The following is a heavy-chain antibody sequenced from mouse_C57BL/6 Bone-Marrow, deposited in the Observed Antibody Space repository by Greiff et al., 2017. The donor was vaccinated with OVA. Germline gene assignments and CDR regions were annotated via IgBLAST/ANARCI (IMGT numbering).Heavy chain of an antibody. CDR1: GYSITSGYY. CDR3: ARDDYVWFAY. V-gene: IGHV3-6*01. CDR2: ISYDGSN. J-gene: IGHJ3*01. D-gene: IGHD2-4*01. Sequence: EVKVEESGPGLVKPSQSLSLTCSVTGYSITSGYYWNWIRQFPGNKLEWMGYISYDGSNNYNPSLKNRISITRDTSKNQFFLKLNSVTTEDTATYYCARDDYVWFAYWGQGTLVTVSA.